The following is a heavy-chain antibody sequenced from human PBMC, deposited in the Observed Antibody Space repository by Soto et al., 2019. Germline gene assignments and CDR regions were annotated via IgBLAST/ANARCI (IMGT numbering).Heavy chain of an antibody. J-gene: IGHJ5*02. CDR3: ARQERVAAAGFDP. Sequence: GGSLRLSCAASGFTFSDYYMSWIRQAPGKGPEWVSYISSSSSYANYADSVKGRFTISRDNAKNSLYLQMNSLRAEDTAVYYCARQERVAAAGFDPWGQGTLVTVYS. CDR2: ISSSSSYA. D-gene: IGHD6-13*01. V-gene: IGHV3-11*06. CDR1: GFTFSDYY.